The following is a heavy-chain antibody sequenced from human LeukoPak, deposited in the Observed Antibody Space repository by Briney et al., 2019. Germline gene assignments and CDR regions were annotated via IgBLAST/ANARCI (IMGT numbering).Heavy chain of an antibody. J-gene: IGHJ4*02. CDR1: GGSMSSYY. V-gene: IGHV4-59*01. D-gene: IGHD3-10*01. CDR3: ARDSGSYYSTDYYFDY. Sequence: SETLSPTCTVSGGSMSSYYWNWLRQPPGKGLEWVGYIYYSGSTNYNTSLKGRVTISVDPSKNQFSLKLSSVTAADTAVYYCARDSGSYYSTDYYFDYWGQGTLVTVSS. CDR2: IYYSGST.